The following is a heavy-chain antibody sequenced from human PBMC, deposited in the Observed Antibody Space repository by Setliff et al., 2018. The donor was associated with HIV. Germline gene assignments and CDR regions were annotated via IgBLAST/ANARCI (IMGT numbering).Heavy chain of an antibody. Sequence: GGSLRLSCSASGFTFSDYYINWIRQSPGKGLEWLSYISRNGRTTYYTDSLKGRFTISRDNTKKSLYLHMSDLRAEDTAVYYCATSDGSGFFGYWGQGTLVTVSS. V-gene: IGHV3-11*01. D-gene: IGHD3-10*01. CDR3: ATSDGSGFFGY. J-gene: IGHJ1*01. CDR2: ISRNGRTT. CDR1: GFTFSDYY.